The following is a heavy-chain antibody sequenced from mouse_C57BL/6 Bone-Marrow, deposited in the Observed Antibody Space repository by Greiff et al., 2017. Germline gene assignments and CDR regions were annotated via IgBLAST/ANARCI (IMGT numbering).Heavy chain of an antibody. Sequence: VQLQQPGTELVKPGASVKLSCTASGYTFTSYWMHWVKQRPGQGLEWIGNINPSNGGTNYNEKFKSKATLTVDKSSSTAYMQLSSLTSEDTAVYYCAREGNMDRGMDYWGQGTSVTVSA. CDR1: GYTFTSYW. J-gene: IGHJ4*01. D-gene: IGHD1-1*02. V-gene: IGHV1-53*01. CDR2: INPSNGGT. CDR3: AREGNMDRGMDY.